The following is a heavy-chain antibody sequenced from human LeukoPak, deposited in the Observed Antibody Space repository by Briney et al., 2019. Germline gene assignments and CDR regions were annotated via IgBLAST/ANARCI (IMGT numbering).Heavy chain of an antibody. Sequence: SETLSLTCTVSGYSINNGYYWSWIRQPPGKGLEWIGYIYYSGSTYYNPSLKSRVTISVDTSKNQFSLKLSSVTAADTAVYYCARGYSGTPSGFDYWGQGTLVTVSS. CDR3: ARGYSGTPSGFDY. V-gene: IGHV4-30-4*08. J-gene: IGHJ4*02. CDR1: GYSINNGYY. CDR2: IYYSGST. D-gene: IGHD1-26*01.